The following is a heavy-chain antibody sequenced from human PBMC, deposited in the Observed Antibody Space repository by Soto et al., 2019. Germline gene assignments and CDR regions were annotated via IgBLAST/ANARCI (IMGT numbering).Heavy chain of an antibody. CDR3: AKNQWELLH. CDR1: GFTFSNYG. Sequence: EVQLLESGGGLVQPGGSLRLSCGASGFTFSNYGMSWVRQAPGKGLEWVSSITASSGATYYTDSVKGRFTISRDSSQNTLYLQMNSLRVDDTAIYFCAKNQWELLHWGRGTLVTVSS. CDR2: ITASSGAT. D-gene: IGHD1-26*01. V-gene: IGHV3-23*01. J-gene: IGHJ4*02.